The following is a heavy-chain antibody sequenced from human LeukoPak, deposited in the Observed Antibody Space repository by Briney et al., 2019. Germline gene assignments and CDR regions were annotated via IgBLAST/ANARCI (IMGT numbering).Heavy chain of an antibody. D-gene: IGHD3-10*01. CDR2: ISSTSSDL. J-gene: IGHJ4*02. CDR3: ARAAGHYFDY. Sequence: GGSLRLSCAASGFNFKSCSMNWVRQAPGKGLVWVSFISSTSSDLLYADSVKGRFTVSRDNGKNSLYLQMNSLRAEDTAVYCCARAAGHYFDYWGQGSLVTVSS. CDR1: GFNFKSCS. V-gene: IGHV3-21*06.